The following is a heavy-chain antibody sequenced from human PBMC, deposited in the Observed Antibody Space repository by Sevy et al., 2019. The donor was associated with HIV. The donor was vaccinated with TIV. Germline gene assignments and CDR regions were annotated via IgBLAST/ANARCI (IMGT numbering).Heavy chain of an antibody. V-gene: IGHV3-30*18. D-gene: IGHD3-22*01. CDR2: ISYDGNNK. Sequence: GGSLRLSCAASGVTFSNYGVHWVRQAPGKGLEWMAFISYDGNNKYYIDSVKGRFTISRNNSNNTVSLQMNSLRAADTAVYFCGKESRDSSGYYRGGIDNWGQGTLVTVSS. J-gene: IGHJ4*02. CDR1: GVTFSNYG. CDR3: GKESRDSSGYYRGGIDN.